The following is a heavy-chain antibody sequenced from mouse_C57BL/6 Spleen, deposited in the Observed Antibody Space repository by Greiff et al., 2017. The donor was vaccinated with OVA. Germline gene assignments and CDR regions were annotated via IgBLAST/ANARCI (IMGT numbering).Heavy chain of an antibody. D-gene: IGHD1-1*01. J-gene: IGHJ2*01. V-gene: IGHV1-50*01. CDR2: IDPSDSYT. Sequence: QVQLQQSGAELVKPGASVKLSCKASGYTFTSYWMQWVKQRPGQGLEWIGEIDPSDSYTNYNQKFKGKATLTVDTSSSTAYMQLSSLTSEDSAVYYCARGPSYGSRPVLFDYWGQGTTLTVSS. CDR3: ARGPSYGSRPVLFDY. CDR1: GYTFTSYW.